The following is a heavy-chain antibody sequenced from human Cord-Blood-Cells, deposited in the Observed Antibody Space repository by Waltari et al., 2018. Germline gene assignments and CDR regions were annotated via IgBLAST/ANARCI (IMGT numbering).Heavy chain of an antibody. J-gene: IGHJ6*03. Sequence: QLQLQASGPGLVKPSETLSLTCTVSGGSISSSRYYWGWIRQPPGKGLDRIGSIYYSGSTYYNPALKSRVTISVDTSKNQFSLKLSSVTAADTAVYYCARHRAGYCSSTSCYKGYYYYMDVWGKGTTVTVSS. D-gene: IGHD2-2*02. CDR2: IYYSGST. CDR1: GGSISSSRYY. V-gene: IGHV4-39*01. CDR3: ARHRAGYCSSTSCYKGYYYYMDV.